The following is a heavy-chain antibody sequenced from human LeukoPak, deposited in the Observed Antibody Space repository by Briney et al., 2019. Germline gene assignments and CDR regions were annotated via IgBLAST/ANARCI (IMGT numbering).Heavy chain of an antibody. Sequence: PSETLSLTRTVSGGSISSYYWSWLRQPPGKGLERIGYIYYSGSTNYNPSLKSRVTISVDTSKNQFSLKLSSVTAADTAVYYCARDGSSWFYFDYWGQGTLVTVSS. J-gene: IGHJ4*02. D-gene: IGHD6-13*01. CDR2: IYYSGST. CDR1: GGSISSYY. V-gene: IGHV4-59*01. CDR3: ARDGSSWFYFDY.